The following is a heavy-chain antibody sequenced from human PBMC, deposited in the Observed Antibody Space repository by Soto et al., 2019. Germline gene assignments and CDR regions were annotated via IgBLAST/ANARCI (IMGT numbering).Heavy chain of an antibody. CDR2: ISGSGGST. CDR3: AKEFPITMIVVAVSPVDI. V-gene: IGHV3-23*01. D-gene: IGHD3-22*01. Sequence: PGGSLRLSCAASGFTFSSYAMSWVRQAPGKGLEWVSAISGSGGSTYYADSVKGRFTISRDNSKNTLYLRMNSLRAEDTAVYYCAKEFPITMIVVAVSPVDIWGQGTMVTVSS. CDR1: GFTFSSYA. J-gene: IGHJ3*02.